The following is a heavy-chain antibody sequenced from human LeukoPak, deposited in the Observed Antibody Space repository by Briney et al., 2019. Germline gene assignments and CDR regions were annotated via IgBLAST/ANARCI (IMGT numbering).Heavy chain of an antibody. V-gene: IGHV3-23*01. CDR2: ISGSGGST. CDR1: GFTFSSYG. Sequence: GGSLRLSCAASGFTFSSYGMSWVRQAPGKGLEWVSAISGSGGSTYYADSVKGRFTISRDNSKNTLYLQMNSLRAEDTAVYYCAKDLMGYSPATWFDPWGQGTLVTVSS. D-gene: IGHD3-22*01. CDR3: AKDLMGYSPATWFDP. J-gene: IGHJ5*02.